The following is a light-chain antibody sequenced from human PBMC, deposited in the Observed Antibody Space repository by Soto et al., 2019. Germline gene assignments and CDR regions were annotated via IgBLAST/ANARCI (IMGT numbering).Light chain of an antibody. CDR3: QQYDNLPS. CDR1: QDISNY. V-gene: IGKV1-33*01. J-gene: IGKJ4*01. Sequence: IQMTQSPSSLSASVGDRVTLTCQASQDISNYLNWYQKQTGKAPKLLIYDASKLKIGVPSRFRGSGSGTDFSLTITSLQPEDSGTYYCQQYDNLPSFGGGTKVDIK. CDR2: DAS.